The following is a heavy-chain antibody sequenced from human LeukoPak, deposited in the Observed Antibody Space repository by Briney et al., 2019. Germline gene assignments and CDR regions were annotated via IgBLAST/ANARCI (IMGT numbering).Heavy chain of an antibody. D-gene: IGHD2-15*01. V-gene: IGHV3-48*01. CDR2: ISSSSSSI. CDR3: AKVASWPGNYFDY. Sequence: GGSLRLSCAASGFTFNTYSMNWVRQAPGKGLEWVSYISSSSSSIYYADSVKGRFTISRDNSKNTLYLQMNSLRAEDTAVYYCAKVASWPGNYFDYWGQGTLVTVSS. CDR1: GFTFNTYS. J-gene: IGHJ4*02.